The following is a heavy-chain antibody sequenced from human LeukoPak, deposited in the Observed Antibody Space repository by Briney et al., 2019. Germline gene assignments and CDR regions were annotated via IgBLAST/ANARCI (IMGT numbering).Heavy chain of an antibody. J-gene: IGHJ4*02. Sequence: GGSLRLSCAASGFSFSTYWMSWVRQAPRKGLEWVAHIKHDGTEKYYVDSVKGRFTISRDNAKNSLYLQMNTLRAEDTAVYYCVGDPGDYWGQGTLVTVSS. V-gene: IGHV3-7*01. CDR2: IKHDGTEK. CDR1: GFSFSTYW. CDR3: VGDPGDY.